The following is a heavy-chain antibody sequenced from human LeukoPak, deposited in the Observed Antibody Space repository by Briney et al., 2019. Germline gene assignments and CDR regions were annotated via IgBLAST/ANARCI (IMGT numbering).Heavy chain of an antibody. Sequence: GGSLRLSCAASGFTFSSYGMHWVRQAPGKGLEWVAVISYDGSNKYYADSVKGRFTISRDNSKNTLYLRMNSLRAEDTAVYYCAKDSGDYVWGSYRPSNWFDPWGQGTLVTVSS. V-gene: IGHV3-30*18. D-gene: IGHD3-16*02. CDR3: AKDSGDYVWGSYRPSNWFDP. CDR2: ISYDGSNK. J-gene: IGHJ5*02. CDR1: GFTFSSYG.